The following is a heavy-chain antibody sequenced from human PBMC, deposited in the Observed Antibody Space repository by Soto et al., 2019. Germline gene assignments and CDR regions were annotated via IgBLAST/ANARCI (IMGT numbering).Heavy chain of an antibody. D-gene: IGHD4-4*01. V-gene: IGHV4-39*01. CDR1: GGCISSSSYY. Sequence: PSETLSLTCTVSGGCISSSSYYWGWIRQPPGKGLEWIGSIYYSGSTYYNPSLKSRVTISVDTSKNQFSLKLSSVTAADTAVYYCARRTTGYHYYYYMDVWGKGTTVTVSS. CDR2: IYYSGST. J-gene: IGHJ6*03. CDR3: ARRTTGYHYYYYMDV.